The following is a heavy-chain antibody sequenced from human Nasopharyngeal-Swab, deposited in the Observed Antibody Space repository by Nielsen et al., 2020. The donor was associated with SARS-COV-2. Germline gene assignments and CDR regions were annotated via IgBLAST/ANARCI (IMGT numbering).Heavy chain of an antibody. D-gene: IGHD6-13*01. J-gene: IGHJ3*02. V-gene: IGHV5-51*01. Sequence: KVSCKVSGYNFATYWIGWVRQMPGEGLRWMGLIYPGDSDTRYSPSLQGQVTISADRSITTAYLQWSSLKASDTAMYYCARLPMRAASGRGAFDIWGQGTMVTVSS. CDR1: GYNFATYW. CDR3: ARLPMRAASGRGAFDI. CDR2: IYPGDSDT.